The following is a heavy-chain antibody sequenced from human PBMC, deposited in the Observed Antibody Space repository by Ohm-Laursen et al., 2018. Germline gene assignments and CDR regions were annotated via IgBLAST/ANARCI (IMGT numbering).Heavy chain of an antibody. Sequence: SLRLSCAASGFTFSNYGMSWVRQAPGKGLEWVSAISRTTYYTDSVKGRFTISRDNAKNSLYLQMNNLRAEDTAVYYCARDRGSGSSPNDYWGQGTLVTVSS. CDR1: GFTFSNYG. D-gene: IGHD1-26*01. V-gene: IGHV3-69-1*01. J-gene: IGHJ4*02. CDR2: ISRTT. CDR3: ARDRGSGSSPNDY.